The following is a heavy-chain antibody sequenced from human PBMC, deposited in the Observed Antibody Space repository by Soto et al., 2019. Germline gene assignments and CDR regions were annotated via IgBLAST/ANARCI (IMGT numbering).Heavy chain of an antibody. V-gene: IGHV1-2*02. CDR3: ARDTAMFDYYYGMDV. CDR2: INPNSGGT. D-gene: IGHD5-18*01. Sequence: ASVKVSCKVSGYTFTGYYMHWVRQAPGQGLEWMGWINPNSGGTNYAQKFQGRVTMTRDTSISTAYMELSRLRSDDTAVYYCARDTAMFDYYYGMDVWGQGTTVTVSS. CDR1: GYTFTGYY. J-gene: IGHJ6*02.